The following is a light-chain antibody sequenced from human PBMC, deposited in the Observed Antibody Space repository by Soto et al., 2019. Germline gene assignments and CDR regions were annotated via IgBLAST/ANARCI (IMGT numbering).Light chain of an antibody. CDR2: AAS. CDR3: QQYYSYPRT. V-gene: IGKV1-8*01. J-gene: IGKJ1*01. Sequence: AIRMTHSPSSLSASTGVRVTITCRASQGIRSYLAWYQQKPGKAPKLLIYAASTLQSGVPSRFSGSGSGTDFTLTISCLQSEDFATYYCQQYYSYPRTFGQGTKVDIK. CDR1: QGIRSY.